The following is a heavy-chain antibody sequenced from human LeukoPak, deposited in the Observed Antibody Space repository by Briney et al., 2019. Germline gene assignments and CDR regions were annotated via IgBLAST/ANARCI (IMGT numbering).Heavy chain of an antibody. Sequence: ASVKVSCKASGYIFSTYYMHWVRQAPGQGPEWMGWVNVYSGDATYAQKFQGRVTMTRDTSISTAYMELSSLTSDDTAVYYCARPGNWWFDPWGQGTLVTVSS. CDR1: GYIFSTYY. CDR3: ARPGNWWFDP. CDR2: VNVYSGDA. D-gene: IGHD3-10*01. V-gene: IGHV1-2*02. J-gene: IGHJ5*02.